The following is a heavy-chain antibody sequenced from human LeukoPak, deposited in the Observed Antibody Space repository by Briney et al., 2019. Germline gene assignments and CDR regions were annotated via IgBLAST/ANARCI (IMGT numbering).Heavy chain of an antibody. J-gene: IGHJ6*03. CDR1: GVTFSGSA. CDR2: IRSKANSYAT. CDR3: TRRLGYSYSMDV. V-gene: IGHV3-73*01. Sequence: GGSLRLSCAASGVTFSGSARHWVRQASGKGLKWVGRIRSKANSYATPYVASGKGRFTISRDASKTTAYLQMHSLKPADTAVYYCTRRLGYSYSMDVWGKGTTVTASS. D-gene: IGHD3-22*01.